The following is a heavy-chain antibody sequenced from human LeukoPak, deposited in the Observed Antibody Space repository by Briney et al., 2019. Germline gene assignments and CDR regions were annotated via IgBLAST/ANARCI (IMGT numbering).Heavy chain of an antibody. CDR2: ISSNGGTT. CDR3: AREGYARGAFDI. Sequence: GGSLRLSCSASGFTFSSYAMHWVRQAPGKGLEYVSTISSNGGTTYYADSVKGRFTISRDNSKNTLYLQMNSLRAEDTAVYYCAREGYARGAFDIWGQGTMVTVSS. CDR1: GFTFSSYA. J-gene: IGHJ3*02. V-gene: IGHV3-64*04. D-gene: IGHD3-10*01.